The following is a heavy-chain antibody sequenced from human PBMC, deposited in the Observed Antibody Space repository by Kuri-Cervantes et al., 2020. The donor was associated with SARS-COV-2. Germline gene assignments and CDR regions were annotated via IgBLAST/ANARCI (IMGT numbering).Heavy chain of an antibody. CDR2: IYYSGST. D-gene: IGHD1-7*01. CDR1: GGSFSGYY. Sequence: GSLRLSCAVYGGSFSGYYWSWIRQPPGKGLEWIGYIYYSGSTNYNPSLKSRVTISVDTSKNQFSLKLSSVTAADTAVYYCARGSWNYPFDYWGQGTLVTVSS. J-gene: IGHJ4*02. V-gene: IGHV4-59*01. CDR3: ARGSWNYPFDY.